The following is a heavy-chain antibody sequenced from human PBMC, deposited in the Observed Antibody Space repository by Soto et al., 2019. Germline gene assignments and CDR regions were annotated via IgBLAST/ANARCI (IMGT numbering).Heavy chain of an antibody. CDR1: GYTFTGYY. CDR2: INPNSGGT. CDR3: ASLIGQYYDFWSGPFH. J-gene: IGHJ4*02. Sequence: ASVKVSCKASGYTFTGYYMHWVRQAPGQGLEWMGWINPNSGGTNYAQKFQGRVTMTRDTSISTAYMELSRLRSDDTAVYYCASLIGQYYDFWSGPFHWGQGTLVTVSS. V-gene: IGHV1-2*02. D-gene: IGHD3-3*01.